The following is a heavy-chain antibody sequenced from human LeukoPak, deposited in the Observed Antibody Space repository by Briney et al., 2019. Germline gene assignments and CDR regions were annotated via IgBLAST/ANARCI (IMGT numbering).Heavy chain of an antibody. CDR3: GGLVRGFYYFDY. Sequence: GGSLRLSCAASGFTFSSYAMSWVRQAPGKGLEWVSGISSSGGSTYYADSVKGRFTISRDNSKNTLYLQMNSLRAEDTAVYYCGGLVRGFYYFDYWGQGTLVTVSS. CDR1: GFTFSSYA. V-gene: IGHV3-23*01. J-gene: IGHJ4*02. CDR2: ISSSGGST. D-gene: IGHD6-19*01.